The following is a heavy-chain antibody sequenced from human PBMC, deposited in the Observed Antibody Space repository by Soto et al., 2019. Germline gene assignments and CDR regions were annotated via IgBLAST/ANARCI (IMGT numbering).Heavy chain of an antibody. D-gene: IGHD2-2*01. V-gene: IGHV3-48*02. CDR3: AREGEGHCISSSCLNWFHP. J-gene: IGHJ5*02. CDR1: GFTFSTFN. CDR2: ISSSGSTI. Sequence: SLRLSCAASGFTFSTFNMNWVRQAPGKGLEWVSYISSSGSTIYYADSVKGRFTISRDNAKNSLYLQMNSLRDEDTAVYYCAREGEGHCISSSCLNWFHPWGQGTMVNVSS.